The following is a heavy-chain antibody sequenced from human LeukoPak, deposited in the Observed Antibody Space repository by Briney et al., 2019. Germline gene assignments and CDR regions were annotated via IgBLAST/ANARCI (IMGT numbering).Heavy chain of an antibody. CDR1: GYTFSSNA. CDR3: ARVLRRKYHDGGDRNFDY. V-gene: IGHV1-3*01. D-gene: IGHD2-21*02. CDR2: IYAGNGDT. J-gene: IGHJ4*02. Sequence: ASVKVSCKASGYTFSSNAIHWVRQAPGQGLEWMGWIYAGNGDTKYSQKFQGRVTITRDTSASTAYMELRSLRSEDTAVYYCARVLRRKYHDGGDRNFDYWGRGTLVTVSP.